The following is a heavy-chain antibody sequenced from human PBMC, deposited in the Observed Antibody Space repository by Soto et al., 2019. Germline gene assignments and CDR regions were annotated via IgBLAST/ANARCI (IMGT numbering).Heavy chain of an antibody. CDR2: IYATGTT. V-gene: IGHV4-4*07. Sequence: SETLSLTCSVSGASISGFYWSWIRKSAGKGLEWIGRIYATGTTDYNPSLKSRVMMSVDTSKKQFSLKLRSVTAADTAVYYCVRDGTKTLRDWFDPWGQGISVTVSS. CDR1: GASISGFY. CDR3: VRDGTKTLRDWFDP. D-gene: IGHD1-1*01. J-gene: IGHJ5*02.